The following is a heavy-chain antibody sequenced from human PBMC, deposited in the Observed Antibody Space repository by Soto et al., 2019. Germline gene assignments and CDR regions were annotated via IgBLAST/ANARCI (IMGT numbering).Heavy chain of an antibody. CDR3: ARDLDGSGSYYTDY. Sequence: ASVKVSCKASGYTFTNYGISWVRQAPGQGLEWMGWISAYKGDTNYAQNLRGRVTMTTDTSTNTAYMELRSLRDDDTAVYYCARDLDGSGSYYTDYWGPGTLVTVSS. V-gene: IGHV1-18*01. D-gene: IGHD3-10*01. CDR1: GYTFTNYG. J-gene: IGHJ4*02. CDR2: ISAYKGDT.